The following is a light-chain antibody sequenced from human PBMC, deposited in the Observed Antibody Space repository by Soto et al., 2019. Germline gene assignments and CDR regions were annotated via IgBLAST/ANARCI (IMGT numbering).Light chain of an antibody. J-gene: IGKJ5*01. CDR3: QQRHMWPIT. CDR2: DAY. V-gene: IGKV3-11*01. CDR1: QSISFN. Sequence: IVMTQSPAALSVSPWERVTLSCRASQSISFNLAWYQQKPGQAPRLLIYDAYNRATGIPPRFSGSGSGTDFTLTISSLEPEDSAVYYCQQRHMWPITFGQGTRLEIK.